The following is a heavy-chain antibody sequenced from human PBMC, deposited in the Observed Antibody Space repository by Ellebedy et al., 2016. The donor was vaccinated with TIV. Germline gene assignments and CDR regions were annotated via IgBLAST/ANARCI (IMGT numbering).Heavy chain of an antibody. CDR3: ARQVLRDSYNQYNWFDP. J-gene: IGHJ5*02. V-gene: IGHV4-61*02. CDR1: GFSLSTSGMC. Sequence: SGPTLVKPTQTLTLTCTFSGFSLSTSGMCVSWIRQPPGKGREWSGHVYHSGNTNYKPYLKGRVTISVDTSKNQFSLKLSSVTAADTAFYYCARQVLRDSYNQYNWFDPWGQGTLVTVSS. CDR2: VYHSGNT. D-gene: IGHD5-24*01.